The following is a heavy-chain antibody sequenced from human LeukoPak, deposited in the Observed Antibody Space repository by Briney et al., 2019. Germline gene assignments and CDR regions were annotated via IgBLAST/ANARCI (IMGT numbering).Heavy chain of an antibody. CDR2: IHYDGSNK. Sequence: PGGSLRLSCAASGFTFSNYGMHWVRQAPGKGLEWVAFIHYDGSNKYYADSVKGRFTISRDNSKNTLYLQMNSLSGEDTAVYYCAKDKSLRDDFFGYWGQGTLVTVSS. V-gene: IGHV3-30*02. CDR1: GFTFSNYG. J-gene: IGHJ4*02. CDR3: AKDKSLRDDFFGY.